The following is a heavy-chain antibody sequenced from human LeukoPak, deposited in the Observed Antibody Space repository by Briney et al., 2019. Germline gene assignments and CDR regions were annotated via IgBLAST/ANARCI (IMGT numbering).Heavy chain of an antibody. D-gene: IGHD2-2*01. CDR2: ISSSGSTI. J-gene: IGHJ4*02. CDR3: ARPLRGAPENY. CDR1: GFTFSSYE. V-gene: IGHV3-48*03. Sequence: GGSLRLSCAASGFTFSSYEMNWVRQAPGKGLEWVSYISSSGSTIYYADSVKGRFTISRDNAKNSLYLQMNSLRAEDTAVYYCARPLRGAPENYWGQGTLVTVSS.